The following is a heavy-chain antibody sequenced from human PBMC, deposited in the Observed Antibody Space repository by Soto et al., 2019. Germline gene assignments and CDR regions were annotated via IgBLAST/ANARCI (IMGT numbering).Heavy chain of an antibody. J-gene: IGHJ4*02. CDR1: GFTFSSYG. V-gene: IGHV3-30*18. CDR2: ISYDGSNK. D-gene: IGHD3-3*01. Sequence: GALRLSCAASGFTFSSYGMHWVRQAPGKGLEWVAVISYDGSNKYYADSVKGRFTISRDNSKNTLYLQMNSLRAEDTAVYYCAKDHDFWSGYAFDYWGQGTLVTVSS. CDR3: AKDHDFWSGYAFDY.